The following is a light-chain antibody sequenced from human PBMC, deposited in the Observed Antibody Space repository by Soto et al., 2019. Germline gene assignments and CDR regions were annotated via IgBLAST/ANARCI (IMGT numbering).Light chain of an antibody. V-gene: IGLV2-8*01. CDR3: SSYAGSNNVYV. CDR1: SRDVGGYYY. Sequence: QSALTQPPSASGSPGQSVTISCTGTSRDVGGYYYVSWYQQHPGKAPKLMIYEVSKRPSGVPDRFSGSKSGNTASLTVSGLQAEDEGDYYCSSYAGSNNVYVFGTGTKLTVL. CDR2: EVS. J-gene: IGLJ1*01.